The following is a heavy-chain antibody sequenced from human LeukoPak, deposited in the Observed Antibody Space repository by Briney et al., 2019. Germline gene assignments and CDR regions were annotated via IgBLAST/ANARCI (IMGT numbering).Heavy chain of an antibody. D-gene: IGHD2-15*01. CDR3: AREMVVNPY. J-gene: IGHJ4*02. CDR2: INSDGSST. Sequence: VGSLRLSCAASGFTFSSHWMHWVRQAPGKGLVWVSRINSDGSSTSYADSVKGRFTISRDNAKNTLYLQMNSLRAEDTAINYCAREMVVNPYWGQGTLVTVSS. CDR1: GFTFSSHW. V-gene: IGHV3-74*01.